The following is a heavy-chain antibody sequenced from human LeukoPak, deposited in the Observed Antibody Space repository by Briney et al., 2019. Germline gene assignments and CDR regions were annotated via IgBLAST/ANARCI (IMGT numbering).Heavy chain of an antibody. CDR1: GFTSSNAW. CDR2: IWYDGSNK. J-gene: IGHJ4*02. Sequence: QPGGSLRLSCAASGFTSSNAWMSWVRQAPGKGLEWVAVIWYDGSNKYYADSVKGRFTISRDNSKNTLYLQMNSLRAEDTAVYYCARDGDYYGSGSYYAPEVDYWGQGTLVTVSS. D-gene: IGHD3-10*01. V-gene: IGHV3-33*08. CDR3: ARDGDYYGSGSYYAPEVDY.